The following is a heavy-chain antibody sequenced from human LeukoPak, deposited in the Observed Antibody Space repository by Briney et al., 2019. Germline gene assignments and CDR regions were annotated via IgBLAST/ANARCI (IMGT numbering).Heavy chain of an antibody. Sequence: PSETLSLTCAVYGGSFSGYYWSWIRQPPGKGLEWIGYIYYSGSTNYNPSLKSRVTISVDTSKNQFSLKLSSVTAADTAVYYCARPAVPYSSSWYYFDYWGQGTLVTVSS. J-gene: IGHJ4*02. D-gene: IGHD6-13*01. CDR3: ARPAVPYSSSWYYFDY. V-gene: IGHV4-59*08. CDR1: GGSFSGYY. CDR2: IYYSGST.